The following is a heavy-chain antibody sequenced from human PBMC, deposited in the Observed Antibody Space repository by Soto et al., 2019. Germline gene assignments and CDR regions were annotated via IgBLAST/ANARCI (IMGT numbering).Heavy chain of an antibody. D-gene: IGHD1-26*01. CDR2: INAGNGNT. CDR1: GYTFTNYD. J-gene: IGHJ2*01. V-gene: IGHV1-3*01. CDR3: ARGGSLYWYFDL. Sequence: ASVKVSCKASGYTFTNYDMHWVRQAPGQRLEWMGWINAGNGNTKYSQKFQGRVTITRDTSASTAYMELSSLRSEDTAVYYCARGGSLYWYFDLWGRGTLVTVSS.